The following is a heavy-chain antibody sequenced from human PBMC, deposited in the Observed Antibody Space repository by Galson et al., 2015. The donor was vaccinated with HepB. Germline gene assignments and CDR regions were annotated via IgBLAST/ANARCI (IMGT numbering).Heavy chain of an antibody. CDR3: ARVIEGYSYGSEIDY. CDR1: GFTFSSYA. V-gene: IGHV3-64*01. J-gene: IGHJ4*02. D-gene: IGHD5-18*01. Sequence: SLRLSCAASGFTFSSYAMHWVRQAPGKGLEYVSAISSNGGSTYYANSVKGRFTISRDNSKNTLYLQMGSLRAEDMAVYYCARVIEGYSYGSEIDYWGQGTLVTVSS. CDR2: ISSNGGST.